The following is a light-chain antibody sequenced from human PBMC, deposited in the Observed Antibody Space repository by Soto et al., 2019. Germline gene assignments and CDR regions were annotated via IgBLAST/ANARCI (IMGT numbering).Light chain of an antibody. Sequence: QSALTQPASVSGSPGQSITISCTGTSSDVGNYNLVSWYQQHPGEAPKLLIYEGSKRPSGVSNRFSGSKFGNTASLTISGLQAEDEVDYYCCSYAGDSTWVFGGWTKLTVL. V-gene: IGLV2-23*01. CDR2: EGS. CDR3: CSYAGDSTWV. CDR1: SSDVGNYNL. J-gene: IGLJ3*02.